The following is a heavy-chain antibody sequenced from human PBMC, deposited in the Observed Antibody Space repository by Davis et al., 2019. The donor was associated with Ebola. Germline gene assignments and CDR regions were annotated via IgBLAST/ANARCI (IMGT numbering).Heavy chain of an antibody. Sequence: GESLKISCAASGFTFTTYWMSWVRQAPGKGLEWLANINQDGSVTQYVDSMKGRFTISRDNAKNSVYLQMNSLRAEDTAVYYCATANRGISGYWGQGTLVTVSS. J-gene: IGHJ4*02. D-gene: IGHD6-13*01. CDR1: GFTFTTYW. CDR2: INQDGSVT. V-gene: IGHV3-7*01. CDR3: ATANRGISGY.